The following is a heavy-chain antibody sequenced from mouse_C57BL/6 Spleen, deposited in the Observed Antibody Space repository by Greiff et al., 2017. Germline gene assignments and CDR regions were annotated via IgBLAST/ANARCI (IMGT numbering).Heavy chain of an antibody. Sequence: EVKLMESEGGLVQPGSSMKLSCTASGFTFSDYYMAWVRQVPEKGLEWVANINYDGSSTYYLDSLKSRFIISRDNAKNILYLQMSSLKSEDTATYYCARVEWYFDVWGTGTTVTVSS. CDR1: GFTFSDYY. CDR3: ARVEWYFDV. V-gene: IGHV5-16*01. CDR2: INYDGSST. J-gene: IGHJ1*03.